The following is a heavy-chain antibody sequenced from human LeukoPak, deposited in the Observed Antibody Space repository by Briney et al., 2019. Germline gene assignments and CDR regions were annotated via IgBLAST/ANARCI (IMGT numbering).Heavy chain of an antibody. CDR1: GFTFSIYG. J-gene: IGHJ4*02. CDR2: IWYDGTNK. CDR3: ARDQYFDY. V-gene: IGHV3-33*01. Sequence: GGSLRLSWAASGFTFSIYGMHWVRQAPGKGLEWLSVIWYDGTNKYYAGAVKRRFSVSRENPKNTLYLQINSLRAEDTAVYYCARDQYFDYWGQGTLVTVSS.